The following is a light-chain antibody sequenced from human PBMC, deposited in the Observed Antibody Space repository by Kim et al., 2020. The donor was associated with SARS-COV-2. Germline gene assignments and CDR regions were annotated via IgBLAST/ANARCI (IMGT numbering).Light chain of an antibody. CDR3: QQYGSSPPIT. V-gene: IGKV3-20*01. J-gene: IGKJ5*01. CDR1: QSVSSNY. CDR2: CAS. Sequence: EIVLTQSPGTLSLSPGERATLSCRASQSVSSNYLAWYQQKPGQAPRLLIYCASSKATGITDRFSGSGSGTDFTLTISRLEPEDFAVYYCQQYGSSPPITFGQGTRLEIK.